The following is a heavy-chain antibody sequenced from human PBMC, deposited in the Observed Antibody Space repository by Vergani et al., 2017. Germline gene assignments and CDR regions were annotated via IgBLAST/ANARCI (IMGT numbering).Heavy chain of an antibody. J-gene: IGHJ4*02. CDR3: AREPSSSDYVWGSYRS. CDR2: INPNSGGT. Sequence: QVQLVQSGAEVKKPGASVKVSCKASGYTFTGYYMHWVRQAPGQGLEWMGWINPNSGGTNYAQKFQGRVTMTRDTSISPDYIELSRLRYDDTDVYYCAREPSSSDYVWGSYRSWGQGTLVTVSS. V-gene: IGHV1-2*02. D-gene: IGHD3-16*02. CDR1: GYTFTGYY.